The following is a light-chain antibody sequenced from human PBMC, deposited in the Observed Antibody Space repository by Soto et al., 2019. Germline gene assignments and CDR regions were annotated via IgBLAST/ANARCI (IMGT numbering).Light chain of an antibody. J-gene: IGLJ1*01. V-gene: IGLV2-8*01. CDR1: SSEITDNKY. CDR2: EVN. Sequence: QSVLTQPPSASGSPGQSVTISCTGTSSEITDNKYVSWFQQHPGKASKFLIYEVNKRPSGVPDRFSGSKSGNTASLTVSGPQADDEADYYCNSYVGRNNYVFGTGTRSPS. CDR3: NSYVGRNNYV.